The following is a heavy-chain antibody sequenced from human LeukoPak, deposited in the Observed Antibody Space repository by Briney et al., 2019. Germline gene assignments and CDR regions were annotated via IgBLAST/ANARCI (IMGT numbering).Heavy chain of an antibody. V-gene: IGHV4-34*01. D-gene: IGHD5-24*01. Sequence: PSETLSLTCAVYGGSFSGYYWSWIRQPPGKGLEWIGEINHSGSTNYNPSLKSRVTISVGTSKNQFSLKLSSVTAADTAVYYCARVLRDVNYYYYGMDVWGQGTTVTVSS. CDR2: INHSGST. CDR1: GGSFSGYY. CDR3: ARVLRDVNYYYYGMDV. J-gene: IGHJ6*02.